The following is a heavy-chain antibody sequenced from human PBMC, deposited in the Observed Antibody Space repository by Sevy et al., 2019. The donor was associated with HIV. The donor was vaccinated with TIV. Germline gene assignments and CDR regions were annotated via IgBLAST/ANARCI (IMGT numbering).Heavy chain of an antibody. Sequence: ASVKVSCKASGYTFTGYYIHWLRQAPGQGLEWVGWINPNNGGTKHAQKFQGRVTMTRDTSINTAYMELSRLKSDDTAVYYCAREAQGGDAGYWGQGTLVTVSS. CDR1: GYTFTGYY. V-gene: IGHV1-2*02. CDR2: INPNNGGT. J-gene: IGHJ4*02. D-gene: IGHD3-16*01. CDR3: AREAQGGDAGY.